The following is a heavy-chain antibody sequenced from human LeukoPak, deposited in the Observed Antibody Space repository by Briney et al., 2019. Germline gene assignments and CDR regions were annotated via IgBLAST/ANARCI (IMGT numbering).Heavy chain of an antibody. CDR3: ARGCRYYDFWSGYYNWFDP. CDR2: INHSGST. J-gene: IGHJ5*02. CDR1: GGSFSGYY. D-gene: IGHD3-3*01. Sequence: NTSETLSLTCAVYGGSFSGYYWSWIRQPPGKGLEWIGEINHSGSTNYNPSLKSRVTISEDTSKNQFSLKLSSVTAADTAVYYCARGCRYYDFWSGYYNWFDPWGQGTLVTVSS. V-gene: IGHV4-34*01.